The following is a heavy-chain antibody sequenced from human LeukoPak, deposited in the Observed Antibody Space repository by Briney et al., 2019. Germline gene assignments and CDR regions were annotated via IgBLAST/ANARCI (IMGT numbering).Heavy chain of an antibody. V-gene: IGHV3-33*01. J-gene: IGHJ4*02. CDR3: ARDSGDPPFDY. Sequence: GGSLRLSCAASGFTFSAYGMHWVRQAPGKGLEWVAVIWFDGSNKYYADSVKGRFTISRDNAKNSLYLQMDSLRAEDTAVYYCARDSGDPPFDYWGQGTLVTVSS. D-gene: IGHD4-17*01. CDR2: IWFDGSNK. CDR1: GFTFSAYG.